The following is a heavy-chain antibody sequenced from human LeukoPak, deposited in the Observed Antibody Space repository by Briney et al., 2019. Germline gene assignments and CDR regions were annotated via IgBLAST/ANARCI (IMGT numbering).Heavy chain of an antibody. Sequence: GGSLRLSCAASGFTFSSYAMSWVRQAPGKGLEWVSAISGSGGSTYYADSVKGRFTISRDNAKNTLYLQMNSLRAEDTAVYYCARGYRYYDFWSGYQGFDYWGQGTLVTVSS. V-gene: IGHV3-23*01. D-gene: IGHD3-3*01. CDR2: ISGSGGST. CDR3: ARGYRYYDFWSGYQGFDY. J-gene: IGHJ4*02. CDR1: GFTFSSYA.